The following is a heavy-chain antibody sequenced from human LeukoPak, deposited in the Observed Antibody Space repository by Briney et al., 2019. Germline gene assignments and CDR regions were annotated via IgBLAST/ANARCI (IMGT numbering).Heavy chain of an antibody. D-gene: IGHD6-6*01. J-gene: IGHJ4*02. CDR1: GFTFSRYS. V-gene: IGHV3-30*18. CDR2: ISYDGSNK. Sequence: GGSLRLSCAASGFTFSRYSMNWVRQAPGKGLEWVAVISYDGSNKFYADSVKGRFTISRDNSKNTLYLQMNSLRAKDTAVYYCAKDPPRIAARPRSFDYWGQGTMVTVSS. CDR3: AKDPPRIAARPRSFDY.